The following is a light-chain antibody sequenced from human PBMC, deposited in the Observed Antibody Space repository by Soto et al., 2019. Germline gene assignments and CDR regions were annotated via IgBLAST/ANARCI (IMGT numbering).Light chain of an antibody. Sequence: QPVLTQPPSASGSPGQSVTISCTGTSSDVGGYNYVSWYQQHLGKVPKLMVYEVNKRPSGVPDRFSGSKSGNTASLTVSGLQAEDEADYYCTSYAGGNNVFGTGTKLTVL. CDR3: TSYAGGNNV. J-gene: IGLJ1*01. CDR2: EVN. CDR1: SSDVGGYNY. V-gene: IGLV2-8*01.